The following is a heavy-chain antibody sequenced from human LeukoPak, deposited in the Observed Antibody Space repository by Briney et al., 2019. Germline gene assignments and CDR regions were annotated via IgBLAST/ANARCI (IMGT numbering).Heavy chain of an antibody. CDR1: GFTFSSYG. V-gene: IGHV3-30*02. Sequence: GGSLRLSCAASGFTFSSYGMHWVRQAPGKGLEWVALISYDRSNKYYADFVKGRFTISRDNSKNTLYLQMHSLRAEDTAVYYCAKNSSWFDYWGQGTLVTVSS. CDR3: AKNSSWFDY. J-gene: IGHJ4*02. D-gene: IGHD6-13*01. CDR2: ISYDRSNK.